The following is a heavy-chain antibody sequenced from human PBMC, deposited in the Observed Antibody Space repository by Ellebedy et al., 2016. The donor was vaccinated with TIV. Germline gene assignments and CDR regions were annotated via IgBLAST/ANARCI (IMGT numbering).Heavy chain of an antibody. CDR3: ARISSGWGFDY. CDR2: IDWDDDK. CDR1: GFSLSTSRLS. V-gene: IGHV2-70*17. J-gene: IGHJ4*02. D-gene: IGHD6-19*01. Sequence: SGPTLVKPPQTLTLTCAFSGFSLSTSRLSVSWIRQPPGKALEWLARIDWDDDKFYSTSLRTRVTISKDSSENQVVLTMTNMDPEDTATYYCARISSGWGFDYWGQGALVTVSS.